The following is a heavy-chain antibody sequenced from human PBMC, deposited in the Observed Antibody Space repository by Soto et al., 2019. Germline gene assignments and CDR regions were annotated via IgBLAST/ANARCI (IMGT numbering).Heavy chain of an antibody. CDR2: ISYDGSNK. V-gene: IGHV3-30*03. J-gene: IGHJ6*02. CDR1: GFTFSSYS. Sequence: PGGSLRLACAASGFTFSSYSMNWVRQAPGKGLEWVAVISYDGSNKYYADSVKGRFTISRDNSKNTLYLQMNSLRAEDTAVYYCARDHVDIVATTRGYYYGMDVWGQGTTVTVSS. D-gene: IGHD5-12*01. CDR3: ARDHVDIVATTRGYYYGMDV.